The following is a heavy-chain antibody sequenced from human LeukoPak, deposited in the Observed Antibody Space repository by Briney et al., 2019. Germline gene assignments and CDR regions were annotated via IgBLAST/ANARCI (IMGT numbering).Heavy chain of an antibody. V-gene: IGHV4-34*01. Sequence: SETLSLTCTVSGGSISSYYWSWIRQPPGKGLEWIGEINHSGSTNYNPSLKSRVTISVDTSKNHFSLKLSSVTAADTAVYYCAREGVDLYYYGSGSYYNRGWFDPWGQGTLVTVSS. J-gene: IGHJ5*02. CDR1: GGSISSYY. D-gene: IGHD3-10*01. CDR2: INHSGST. CDR3: AREGVDLYYYGSGSYYNRGWFDP.